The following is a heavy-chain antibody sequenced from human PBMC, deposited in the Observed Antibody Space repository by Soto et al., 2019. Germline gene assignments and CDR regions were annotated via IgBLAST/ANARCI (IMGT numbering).Heavy chain of an antibody. Sequence: QSGGSLRLSCAASGFSFSIYAMNWVRQAPGKGLEWVSVISAGGGSTYYADSVKGRFSMSRDNSKNTLFLQTNSLRAEDTAVYYCAKDHGRIQLWSFDYWGQGTLVTVSS. CDR3: AKDHGRIQLWSFDY. CDR1: GFSFSIYA. D-gene: IGHD5-18*01. V-gene: IGHV3-23*01. J-gene: IGHJ4*02. CDR2: ISAGGGST.